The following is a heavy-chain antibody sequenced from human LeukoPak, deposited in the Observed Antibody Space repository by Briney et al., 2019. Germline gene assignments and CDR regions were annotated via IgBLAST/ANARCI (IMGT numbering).Heavy chain of an antibody. CDR2: FDPEDGGT. J-gene: IGHJ3*02. V-gene: IGHV1-24*01. CDR3: ATGVVAPGAFDI. CDR1: GYTLTELS. D-gene: IGHD3-16*01. Sequence: ASVKVSCKVSGYTLTELSMHWVRQAPGKGLEWMGGFDPEDGGTIYVQKFQGRVTMTEDTSTDTAYMELSSLRSEDTAVYYCATGVVAPGAFDIWGQGTMVTVSS.